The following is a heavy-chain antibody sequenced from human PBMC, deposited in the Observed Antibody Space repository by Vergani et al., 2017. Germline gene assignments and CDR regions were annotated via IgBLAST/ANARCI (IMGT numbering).Heavy chain of an antibody. CDR1: GFTFSDYY. CDR3: ARPMRLGYCSSTSCYTGAFDI. CDR2: ISSSGSTI. D-gene: IGHD2-2*02. V-gene: IGHV3-11*01. J-gene: IGHJ3*02. Sequence: QVQLVESGGGLVKPGGSLRLSCAASGFTFSDYYMSWIRQAPGKGLEWVSYISSSGSTIYYADSVKGRFTISRDNAKTSLYLQMNSLRAEDTAVYYCARPMRLGYCSSTSCYTGAFDIWGQGTMVTVSS.